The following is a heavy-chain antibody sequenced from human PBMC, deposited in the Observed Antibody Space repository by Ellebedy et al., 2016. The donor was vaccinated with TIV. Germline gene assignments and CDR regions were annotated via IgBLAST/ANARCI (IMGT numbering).Heavy chain of an antibody. D-gene: IGHD3-22*01. Sequence: ASVKVSCKASGYTFIGYYIYWLRQAPGQGLEWMGWIDPKSGGINLERKFQGRVTMTRDSSISTAYMELSSLTSADTAVYFCARDKLATSTGYYYNWLDPWGQGTLVTVSS. J-gene: IGHJ5*02. CDR2: IDPKSGGI. CDR3: ARDKLATSTGYYYNWLDP. V-gene: IGHV1-2*02. CDR1: GYTFIGYY.